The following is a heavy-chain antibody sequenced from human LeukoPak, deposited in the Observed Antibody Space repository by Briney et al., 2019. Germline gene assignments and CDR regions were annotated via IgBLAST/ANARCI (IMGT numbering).Heavy chain of an antibody. Sequence: GGSLRLSCAASGFTFSHYTMHWVRQTPGKGLEWVALISDDGGAKYNADSVKVRFTISRDNSRNSVFLQMNSLTSEDTAVYYCARDPPRRGYFDYWGQGTLVTVSS. V-gene: IGHV3-30-3*01. D-gene: IGHD3-10*01. CDR1: GFTFSHYT. CDR2: ISDDGGAK. J-gene: IGHJ4*02. CDR3: ARDPPRRGYFDY.